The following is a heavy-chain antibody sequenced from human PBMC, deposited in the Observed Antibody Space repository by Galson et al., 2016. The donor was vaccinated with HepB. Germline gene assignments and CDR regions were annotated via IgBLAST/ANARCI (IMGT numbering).Heavy chain of an antibody. Sequence: LSLTCAVYGGSFRSSYWTWIRQPPGKGLEWIGEINHSGTAKYNPSLKSGITMSVDASKNQFSLKVTSVTAADTAVYFCARRGGFTELLQRGRVDPWGQGTLVTVSS. CDR1: GGSFRSSY. CDR3: ARRGGFTELLQRGRVDP. V-gene: IGHV4-34*01. J-gene: IGHJ5*02. D-gene: IGHD3-10*01. CDR2: INHSGTA.